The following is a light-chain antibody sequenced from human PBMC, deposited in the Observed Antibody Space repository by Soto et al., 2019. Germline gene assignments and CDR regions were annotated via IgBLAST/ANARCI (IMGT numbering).Light chain of an antibody. V-gene: IGKV1-5*01. J-gene: IGKJ1*01. CDR3: QHYDSYSPWM. CDR1: KRIRSW. Sequence: DISMTESPRTLSAIVGDRITRTGGARKRIRSWVAWYQQKAGKAPKLVVHDASILESGVPSRFSGTGSGSEFTLTISSLQPDDSATYYCQHYDSYSPWMFGQGTKVDIK. CDR2: DAS.